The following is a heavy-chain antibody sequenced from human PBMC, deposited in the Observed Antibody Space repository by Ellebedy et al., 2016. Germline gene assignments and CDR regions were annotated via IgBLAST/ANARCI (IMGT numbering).Heavy chain of an antibody. Sequence: SETLSLXXTVSGGSISSYYWSWIRQPPGKGLEWIGYIYYSGSTNYNPSLKSRVTISVDTSKNQFSLKLSSVTAADTAVYYCARGRGSYGSNLDYWGQGTLVTVSS. CDR2: IYYSGST. V-gene: IGHV4-59*01. D-gene: IGHD5-18*01. CDR1: GGSISSYY. CDR3: ARGRGSYGSNLDY. J-gene: IGHJ4*02.